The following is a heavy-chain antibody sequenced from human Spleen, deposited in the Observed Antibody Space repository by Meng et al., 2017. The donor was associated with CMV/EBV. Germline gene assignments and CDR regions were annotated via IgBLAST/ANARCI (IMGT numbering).Heavy chain of an antibody. V-gene: IGHV3-30-3*01. Sequence: GGSLRLSCAASGLTFSNYVMHWVRQAPGKGLEWVAVISYDGTNKYYADSVKGRFTISRDNSKNTLYVQMNSLRAEGTAVYYCANGYCSTTNCYNSYYGMDVWGQGTTVTVSS. CDR1: GLTFSNYV. CDR3: ANGYCSTTNCYNSYYGMDV. CDR2: ISYDGTNK. J-gene: IGHJ6*02. D-gene: IGHD2-2*02.